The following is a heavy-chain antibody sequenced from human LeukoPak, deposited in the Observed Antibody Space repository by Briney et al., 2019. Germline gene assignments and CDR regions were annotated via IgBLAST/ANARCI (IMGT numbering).Heavy chain of an antibody. CDR3: ARGYYDSSGYYFPADYFQH. J-gene: IGHJ1*01. V-gene: IGHV1-69*05. CDR1: GGTFSSYA. Sequence: ASVKVSCKASGGTFSSYAISWLRQAPGQGLEWMGRISPSFGTANYAQKFQGRVTITTDESTSTAYMELSSLRSEDTAVYYCARGYYDSSGYYFPADYFQHWGQGTLVTVSS. CDR2: ISPSFGTA. D-gene: IGHD3-22*01.